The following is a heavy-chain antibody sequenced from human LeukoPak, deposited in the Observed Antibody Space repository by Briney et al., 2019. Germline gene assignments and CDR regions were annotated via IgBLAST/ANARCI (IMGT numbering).Heavy chain of an antibody. CDR2: ISAYNGNT. J-gene: IGHJ4*02. Sequence: ASVKVSCKASGYTFTSYGISWVRQAPGQGLEWMGWISAYNGNTNYAQKLQGRVTMTTDTSTSTAYMELRSLRSDDTAVYYCASHRTVGYCSGGSCYPGDFDYWGQGTLVTVSS. CDR1: GYTFTSYG. V-gene: IGHV1-18*01. D-gene: IGHD2-15*01. CDR3: ASHRTVGYCSGGSCYPGDFDY.